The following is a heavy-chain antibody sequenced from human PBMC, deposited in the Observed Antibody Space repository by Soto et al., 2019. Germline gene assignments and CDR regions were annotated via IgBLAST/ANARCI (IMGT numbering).Heavy chain of an antibody. CDR2: ISTSGGST. CDR3: AKRVVVTAVMYYFDY. D-gene: IGHD2-21*02. Sequence: EVQLLESGGGLVQPGGSLRLSCAASGFTFGNYAMSWVRQAPGKGVEWVSAISTSGGSTYYADSVKGRFTISRDNSKSTLYLQMNSLRAEDTAVYYCAKRVVVTAVMYYFDYWGQGTLVTVSS. V-gene: IGHV3-23*01. J-gene: IGHJ4*02. CDR1: GFTFGNYA.